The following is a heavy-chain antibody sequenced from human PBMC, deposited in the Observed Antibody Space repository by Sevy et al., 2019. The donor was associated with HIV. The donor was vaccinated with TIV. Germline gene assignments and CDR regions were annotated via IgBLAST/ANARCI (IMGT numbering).Heavy chain of an antibody. J-gene: IGHJ5*02. CDR1: GFTFSSSW. Sequence: GGSLRLSCAASGFTFSSSWMHWVCQAPEKGLEWVADIKCDGSEKYYVDSVKGRLTISRDNAKNSLYLQVNSLGAEDMTVYYCVRGLPIVVVVAATFWFDPWGQGTLVTVSS. CDR2: IKCDGSEK. V-gene: IGHV3-7*03. D-gene: IGHD2-15*01. CDR3: VRGLPIVVVVAATFWFDP.